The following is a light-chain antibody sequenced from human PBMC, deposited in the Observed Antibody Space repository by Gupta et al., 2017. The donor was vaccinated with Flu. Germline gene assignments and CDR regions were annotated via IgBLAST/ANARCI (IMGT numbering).Light chain of an antibody. CDR2: NNN. CDR3: GTWDSRLSAAV. J-gene: IGLJ7*01. V-gene: IGLV1-51*01. Sequence: QSVLTQPPPVSAAPGQKVSISCSGSSSNIGNNHVSWDQQLPGTTPKLLIYNNNKRPSGIPDQFSGSKSGTSATLGITELQTGDEADYYCGTWDSRLSAAVFGGGTQLTVL. CDR1: SSNIGNNH.